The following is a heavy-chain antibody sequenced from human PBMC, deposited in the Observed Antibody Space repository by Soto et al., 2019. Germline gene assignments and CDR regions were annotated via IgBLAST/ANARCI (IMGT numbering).Heavy chain of an antibody. J-gene: IGHJ4*02. V-gene: IGHV4-30-4*01. CDR1: DSSMDSRDHY. CDR2: FYHSGST. D-gene: IGHD3-22*01. Sequence: PSETLSLTCTVSDSSMDSRDHYWSWSRQSPERGLEWIGHFYHSGSTYYNPSLRSRASISNDLSKNQFFLELSSVTGADTAVYFCARIYWLRDSSGYHHPFDYWGLGTLVTVSS. CDR3: ARIYWLRDSSGYHHPFDY.